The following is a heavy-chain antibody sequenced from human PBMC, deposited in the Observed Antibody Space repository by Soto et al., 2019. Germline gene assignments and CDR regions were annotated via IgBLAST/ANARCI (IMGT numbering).Heavy chain of an antibody. CDR2: IIPIFGTA. D-gene: IGHD6-13*01. J-gene: IGHJ6*02. CDR1: GGTFSSYA. CDR3: ARERGIAAADDYYYYGMDV. V-gene: IGHV1-69*13. Sequence: SVKVSCKASGGTFSSYAISWVRQAPGQGLEWMGGIIPIFGTANYAQKFQGRVTITADESTSTAYMELSSLRSEDTAVYYCARERGIAAADDYYYYGMDVWGQGTTVTSP.